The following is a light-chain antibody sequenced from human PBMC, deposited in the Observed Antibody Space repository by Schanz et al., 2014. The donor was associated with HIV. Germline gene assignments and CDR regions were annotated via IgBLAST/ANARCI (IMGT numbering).Light chain of an antibody. J-gene: IGLJ2*01. CDR3: QSFDRRMRGLL. V-gene: IGLV1-40*01. CDR1: SSNIGAGYD. Sequence: QSVLTQPPSVSGAPGQRVTISCAGNSSNIGAGYDVHWYQQLPGTAPKLLIYGNNNRPSGIPDRFSGSKSGTSASLAITGLQADDEADYYCQSFDRRMRGLLFGGGTKLTVL. CDR2: GNN.